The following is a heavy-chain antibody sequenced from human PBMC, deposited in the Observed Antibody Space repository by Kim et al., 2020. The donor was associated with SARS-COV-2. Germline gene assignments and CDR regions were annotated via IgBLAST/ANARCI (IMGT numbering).Heavy chain of an antibody. Sequence: GESLKISCHTSGSKVSTYWIGWVRQLPGKGLELMGVIYPRESDVRYSQSFQGLVTISADGSGAFVQWSALKVSDTAFYYCAMGPGVLTKYYFDFWGQGTL. CDR3: AMGPGVLTKYYFDF. CDR1: GSKVSTYW. V-gene: IGHV5-51*01. J-gene: IGHJ4*02. D-gene: IGHD2-8*01. CDR2: IYPRESDV.